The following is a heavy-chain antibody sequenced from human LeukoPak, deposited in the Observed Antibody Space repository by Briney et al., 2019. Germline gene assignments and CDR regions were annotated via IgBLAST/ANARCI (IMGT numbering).Heavy chain of an antibody. J-gene: IGHJ4*02. CDR3: TRGHDSWWVDY. Sequence: GGSLRLSCAASGFTFSGSAIHWVRQASGRGLEWVGRIRSKANSYATAYAASVKGRFTISRDDSKNTAYLQMSSLKTEDTAVYYCTRGHDSWWVDYWGQGTLVTVSS. CDR2: IRSKANSYAT. D-gene: IGHD3-3*01. V-gene: IGHV3-73*01. CDR1: GFTFSGSA.